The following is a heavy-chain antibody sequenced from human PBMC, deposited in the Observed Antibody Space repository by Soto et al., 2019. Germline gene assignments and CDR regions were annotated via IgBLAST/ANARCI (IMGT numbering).Heavy chain of an antibody. V-gene: IGHV1-24*01. D-gene: IGHD2-8*01. J-gene: IGHJ4*02. CDR2: FDPEAGEK. CDR1: GYTVSELS. CDR3: ARCHRGLRCHLDS. Sequence: ASVKLSCKVSGYTVSELSMNWLRQGPGKALEWIGGFDPEAGEKIFSQKFQGRVITTEDTSTDFAYMELTSLTSDDTAVYFCARCHRGLRCHLDSWGQGTLVTVSS.